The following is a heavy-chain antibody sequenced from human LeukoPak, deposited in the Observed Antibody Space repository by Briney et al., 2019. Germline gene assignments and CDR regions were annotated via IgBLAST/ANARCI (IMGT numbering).Heavy chain of an antibody. CDR2: IYYSGST. CDR1: GGSISSYY. Sequence: RPSETLSLTCTVSGGSISSYYWSWIRQPPGKGLEWIGYIYYSGSTNYNPSLKSRVTISVDTSKNQFSLKLSSVTAADTAVYYCARESGYYDSSGYHTLYGMDVWGQGTTVTVPS. V-gene: IGHV4-59*01. D-gene: IGHD3-22*01. CDR3: ARESGYYDSSGYHTLYGMDV. J-gene: IGHJ6*02.